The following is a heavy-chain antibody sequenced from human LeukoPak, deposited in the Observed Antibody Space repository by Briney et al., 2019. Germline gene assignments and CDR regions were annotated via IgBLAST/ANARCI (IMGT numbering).Heavy chain of an antibody. Sequence: PGGSLRLSCAASGFTFSDYGMHWVRQAPGKGLEWVAVIWYDGSNKYYADSVKGRFTLSRDNSRNTLYLQMNSLRAEDTAVYYCVRELPPVVQYYFDYWGPGTLVTVSS. CDR3: VRELPPVVQYYFDY. D-gene: IGHD3-22*01. CDR2: IWYDGSNK. CDR1: GFTFSDYG. V-gene: IGHV3-33*01. J-gene: IGHJ4*02.